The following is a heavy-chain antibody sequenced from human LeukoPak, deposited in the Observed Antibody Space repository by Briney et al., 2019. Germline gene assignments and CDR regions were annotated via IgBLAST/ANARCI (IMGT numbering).Heavy chain of an antibody. Sequence: GGSLRLSCAASGFTFSSYWMTWVRQAPGKGREWVASIKQDGNEKYYVDSVKGRFTISRDNARNSLYLQMSSLRADDTAVYYCAKGGASRFDHWGQGTLVTVSS. J-gene: IGHJ4*02. D-gene: IGHD1-26*01. CDR3: AKGGASRFDH. CDR1: GFTFSSYW. V-gene: IGHV3-7*01. CDR2: IKQDGNEK.